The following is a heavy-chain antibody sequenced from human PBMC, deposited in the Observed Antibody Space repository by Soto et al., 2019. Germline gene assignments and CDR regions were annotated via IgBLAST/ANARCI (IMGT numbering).Heavy chain of an antibody. V-gene: IGHV3-49*03. CDR1: GFTFGDYA. Sequence: GGSLRLSCTASGFTFGDYAMSWFRQAPGKGLEWVGFIRSKAYGGTTEYAASVKGRFTISRDDSKSIAYLQMNSLKTEDTAVYYCTRGLSGVVPAAMWSDAFDIWGQGTMVTVSS. CDR2: IRSKAYGGTT. D-gene: IGHD2-2*01. CDR3: TRGLSGVVPAAMWSDAFDI. J-gene: IGHJ3*02.